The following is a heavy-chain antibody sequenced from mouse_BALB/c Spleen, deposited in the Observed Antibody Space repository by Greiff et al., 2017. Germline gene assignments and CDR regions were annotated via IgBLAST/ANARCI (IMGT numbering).Heavy chain of an antibody. V-gene: IGHV1-54*01. Sequence: QVQLQQSGAELVGPGTSVKVSCKASGYAFTNYLIEWVKQRPGQGLEWIGVINPGSGGTNYNEKFKGKATLTADKSSSTAYMQLSSLTSDDSAVYFCARSQRERDFDYWGQGTTLTVSS. J-gene: IGHJ2*01. CDR1: GYAFTNYL. D-gene: IGHD3-1*01. CDR2: INPGSGGT. CDR3: ARSQRERDFDY.